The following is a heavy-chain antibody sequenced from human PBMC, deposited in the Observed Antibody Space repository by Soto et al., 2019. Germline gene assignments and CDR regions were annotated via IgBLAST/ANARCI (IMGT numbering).Heavy chain of an antibody. D-gene: IGHD3-22*01. CDR2: IIPIFGTA. J-gene: IGHJ4*02. CDR3: ARVDSSGYYYYH. CDR1: GGTFSSYA. V-gene: IGHV1-69*13. Sequence: VASVKVSCKASGGTFSSYAISWVRQAPGQGLEWMGGIIPIFGTANYAQKFQGRVTITADESTSTAYMELSSLRSEDTAVYYCARVDSSGYYYYHWGQGTLVTVSS.